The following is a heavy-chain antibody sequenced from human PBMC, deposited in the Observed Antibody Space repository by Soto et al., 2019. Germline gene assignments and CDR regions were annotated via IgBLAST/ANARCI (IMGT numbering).Heavy chain of an antibody. Sequence: QVQLVESGGGVVQPGRSLRLSCAASGFTFSSYGMHWVRQAPGKGLEWVAVISYDGSNKYYADSVKGRFTISRDNSKNTLYLQMNSLRAEDTAVYYCAKEGIAAAGIDYWGQGTLVTVSS. CDR2: ISYDGSNK. J-gene: IGHJ4*02. D-gene: IGHD6-13*01. CDR3: AKEGIAAAGIDY. V-gene: IGHV3-30*18. CDR1: GFTFSSYG.